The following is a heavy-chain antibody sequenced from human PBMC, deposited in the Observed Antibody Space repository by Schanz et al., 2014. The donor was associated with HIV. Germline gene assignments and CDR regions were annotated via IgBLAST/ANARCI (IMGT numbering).Heavy chain of an antibody. D-gene: IGHD3-22*01. Sequence: VQLVESGGGVVQPGGSLRLSCAASGFTFSIYGIHWVRQAPGKGLEWLSTLSGSGDRTYYADSVKGRVTISRDNSKNTLYLQMNSLRVEDTAVYYCAKPEYDSSGNSQSHFDYWGRGTLVTVSS. J-gene: IGHJ4*02. CDR2: LSGSGDRT. CDR1: GFTFSIYG. CDR3: AKPEYDSSGNSQSHFDY. V-gene: IGHV3-23*04.